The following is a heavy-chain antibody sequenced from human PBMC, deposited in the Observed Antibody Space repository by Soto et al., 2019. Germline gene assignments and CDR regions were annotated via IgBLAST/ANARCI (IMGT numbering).Heavy chain of an antibody. D-gene: IGHD3-3*01. J-gene: IGHJ4*02. Sequence: SETLSLTCTVSGGSISSYYWSWIRQPAGKGLEWIGRFYTSGSTNYNPSLKSRVAMSVDTSKNQFSLKLSSVTAADTAVYYCARDFYDFWSGSLLYYFDYWGQGTLVTVPQ. CDR1: GGSISSYY. V-gene: IGHV4-4*07. CDR3: ARDFYDFWSGSLLYYFDY. CDR2: FYTSGST.